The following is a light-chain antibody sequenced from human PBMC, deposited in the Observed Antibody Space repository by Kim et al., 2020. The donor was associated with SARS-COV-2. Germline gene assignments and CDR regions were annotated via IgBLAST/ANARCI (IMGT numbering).Light chain of an antibody. CDR1: SLRSYY. J-gene: IGLJ2*01. CDR2: GKT. V-gene: IGLV3-19*01. Sequence: SSELTQDPAVSVALGQTVRITCQGDSLRSYYASWYQQRPGQAPVVVIYGKTNRPSGIPDRFSGSSSGNTASLTITGAQAEDEAEYYCNSRDSSGNHVIFGGGTQLTVL. CDR3: NSRDSSGNHVI.